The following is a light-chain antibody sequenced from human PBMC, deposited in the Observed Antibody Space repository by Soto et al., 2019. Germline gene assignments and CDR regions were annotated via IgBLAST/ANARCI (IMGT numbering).Light chain of an antibody. Sequence: DIELTQSPSVQSASFGDRVTITCRASQGISSYLAWYQQKPGKAPKLLIYAASTLHSGVPSRFRGSGYGTEHTLTISSLQPEDFATYYCQQVNSYPFTFGGGTKVDIK. J-gene: IGKJ4*01. V-gene: IGKV1-9*01. CDR3: QQVNSYPFT. CDR1: QGISSY. CDR2: AAS.